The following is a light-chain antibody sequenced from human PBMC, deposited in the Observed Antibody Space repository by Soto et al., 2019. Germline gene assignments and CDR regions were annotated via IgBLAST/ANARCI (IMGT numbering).Light chain of an antibody. Sequence: EIVLTQSPATLSLSPGERATLSCRASQSVSSKLAWYRQKPGQAPRLLIYDASNRATGIPARFSGSGSGTDFTLTISSLEPEDIGVYYCQQRSNWPLTFGGGTKVEIK. CDR2: DAS. J-gene: IGKJ4*01. CDR1: QSVSSK. CDR3: QQRSNWPLT. V-gene: IGKV3-11*01.